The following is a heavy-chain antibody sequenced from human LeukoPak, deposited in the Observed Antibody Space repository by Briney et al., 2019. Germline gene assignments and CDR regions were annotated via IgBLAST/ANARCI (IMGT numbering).Heavy chain of an antibody. CDR3: ARLPRGGSYDLDY. J-gene: IGHJ4*02. D-gene: IGHD1-26*01. CDR1: GYTFTGYY. Sequence: ASVKVSCKASGYTFTGYYMHWVRQAPGQGLEWMGWINPNSGGTNYAQKFQGRVTMTRDTSISTAYMELSRLRSDDTAVYYCARLPRGGSYDLDYWGQGTLVTASS. CDR2: INPNSGGT. V-gene: IGHV1-2*02.